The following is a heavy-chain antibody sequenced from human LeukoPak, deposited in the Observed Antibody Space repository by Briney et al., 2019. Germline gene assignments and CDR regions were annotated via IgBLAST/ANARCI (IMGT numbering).Heavy chain of an antibody. CDR3: AGSGWGVNY. J-gene: IGHJ4*02. CDR1: GLTFSSYA. V-gene: IGHV3-30-3*01. D-gene: IGHD6-19*01. Sequence: GGSLRLSCAASGLTFSSYAMHWVRQAPGKGLEWVAVISCDGSNKYYADSVKGRFTISRDNSKNTLYLQMNSLRAEDTAVYYCAGSGWGVNYWGQGTLVTVSS. CDR2: ISCDGSNK.